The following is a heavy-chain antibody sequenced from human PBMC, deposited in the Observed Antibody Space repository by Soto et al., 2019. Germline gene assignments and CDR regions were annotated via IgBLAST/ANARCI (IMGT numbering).Heavy chain of an antibody. V-gene: IGHV1-24*01. CDR1: GYTLTELS. CDR2: FDPEDGET. CDR3: ATGPTHGSGSYYNPYYYYYYMDV. J-gene: IGHJ6*03. Sequence: ASVKVSCKVSGYTLTELSMHWVRQAPGKGLEWMGGFDPEDGETIYAQKFQGRVTMTEDTSTDTAYMELSSLRSEDTAVYYCATGPTHGSGSYYNPYYYYYYMDVWGKGTTVTVSS. D-gene: IGHD3-10*01.